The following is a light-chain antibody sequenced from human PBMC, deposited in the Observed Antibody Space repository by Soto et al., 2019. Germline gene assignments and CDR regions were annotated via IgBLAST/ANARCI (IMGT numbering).Light chain of an antibody. Sequence: DIPMTQSPSTLSASVGDRVTITCRASQSISNYLAWYQQKPGKAPKLLISKASSLESGVPSRFSGSGSGTEFTLTISSLQPDDFVTYYCQQYNSYSWTFGQGTKVEIE. CDR1: QSISNY. J-gene: IGKJ1*01. CDR2: KAS. V-gene: IGKV1-5*03. CDR3: QQYNSYSWT.